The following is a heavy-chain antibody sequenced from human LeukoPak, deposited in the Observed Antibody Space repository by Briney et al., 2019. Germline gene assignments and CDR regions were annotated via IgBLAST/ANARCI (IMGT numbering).Heavy chain of an antibody. J-gene: IGHJ4*02. D-gene: IGHD5-12*01. CDR1: GFIFSDYY. CDR3: ARDPGSGYEEHFDY. CDR2: ISSSGSTI. V-gene: IGHV3-11*01. Sequence: GGSLRLSCAASGFIFSDYYMSWIRQAPGKGLEWVSYISSSGSTIYYADSVKGRFTISRDNAKDSLYLQMNSLRAEDTAVYYCARDPGSGYEEHFDYWGQGTLVTVSS.